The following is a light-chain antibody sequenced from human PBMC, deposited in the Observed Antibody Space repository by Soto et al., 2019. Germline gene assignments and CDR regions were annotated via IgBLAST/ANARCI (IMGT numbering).Light chain of an antibody. V-gene: IGLV1-40*01. Sequence: QSVLTQPPSVSGAPGQRVTISCTGSRSNIGAGYAVHWYQQLPGTAPKLLIYDNTNRPSGVPDRFSASASGTSASLAITGLQSEDEADYYCPSYDTSLSASVFGGGTKLTVL. CDR1: RSNIGAGYA. CDR3: PSYDTSLSASV. J-gene: IGLJ2*01. CDR2: DNT.